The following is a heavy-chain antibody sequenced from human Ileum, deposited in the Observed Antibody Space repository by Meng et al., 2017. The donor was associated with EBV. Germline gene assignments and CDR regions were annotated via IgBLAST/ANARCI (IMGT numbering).Heavy chain of an antibody. V-gene: IGHV2-5*02. J-gene: IGHJ5*02. CDR3: ALFTRSWFDP. CDR1: GFSLSTSEVG. CDR2: IYWDDDK. D-gene: IGHD2-2*01. Sequence: QITLKESGSTLVKPTXTLTLTCTFSGFSLSTSEVGVGWIRQPPGKALEWLAVIYWDDDKRYSPSLKSRLTITKDTSKNQVVLTLTNMDPVDTATYYCALFTRSWFDPWGQGTLVTVSS.